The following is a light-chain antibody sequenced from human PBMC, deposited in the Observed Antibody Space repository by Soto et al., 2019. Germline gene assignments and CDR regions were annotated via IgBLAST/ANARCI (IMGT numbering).Light chain of an antibody. Sequence: QCALTQPPSASGTPGQRVTISCSGSSSNIGSNTVNWYQQLPGTAPKLVIYSNNQRPSGVPDRFSGSKSGTSASLAISGLQSEDEADYYCVAWNDSLNGYVVFGGGTK. CDR2: SNN. J-gene: IGLJ2*01. V-gene: IGLV1-44*01. CDR3: VAWNDSLNGYVV. CDR1: SSNIGSNT.